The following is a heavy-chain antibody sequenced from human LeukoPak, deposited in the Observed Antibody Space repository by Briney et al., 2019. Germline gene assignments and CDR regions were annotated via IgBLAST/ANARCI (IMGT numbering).Heavy chain of an antibody. CDR3: ARVQGRYSYGSGFDS. Sequence: GESLRLSCAASGFTFSSYAMHWVRQAPGKGLEGGAVISYDGSNKYYADSVKGRFTISRDNSKNTLYLQMNSLRAEDTAVYYCARVQGRYSYGSGFDSWGQGTLVTVSS. J-gene: IGHJ4*02. CDR1: GFTFSSYA. V-gene: IGHV3-30*04. D-gene: IGHD5-18*01. CDR2: ISYDGSNK.